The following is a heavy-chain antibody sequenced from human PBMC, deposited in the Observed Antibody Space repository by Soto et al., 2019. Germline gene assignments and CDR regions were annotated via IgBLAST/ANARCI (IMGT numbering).Heavy chain of an antibody. CDR1: GYSFTSYW. J-gene: IGHJ6*02. V-gene: IGHV5-10-1*01. Sequence: GESLKISCKGSGYSFTSYWISWVRQMPGKGLEWMGRIDPSDSYTNYSPSFQGHVTISADKSISTAYLQWSSLKASDTAMYYCARQERYFDGYYYYGMDVWGQGTTVTVSS. D-gene: IGHD3-9*01. CDR2: IDPSDSYT. CDR3: ARQERYFDGYYYYGMDV.